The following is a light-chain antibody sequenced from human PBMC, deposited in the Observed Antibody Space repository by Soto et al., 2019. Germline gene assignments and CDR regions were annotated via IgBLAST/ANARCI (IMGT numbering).Light chain of an antibody. Sequence: SYELTQPPSVSVAPGQTARIPCEGNNIGTRSVHWYQQKPGQAPVLVVYDDSDRPLGIPERFSGSSSGNTATLTIRWVEAGDEADYYCQVWESSSDHVVFGGGTQLTVL. CDR2: DDS. J-gene: IGLJ2*01. CDR3: QVWESSSDHVV. CDR1: NIGTRS. V-gene: IGLV3-21*02.